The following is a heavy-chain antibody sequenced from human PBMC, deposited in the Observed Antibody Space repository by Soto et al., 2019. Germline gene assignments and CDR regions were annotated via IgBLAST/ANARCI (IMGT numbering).Heavy chain of an antibody. CDR2: ITASGGTT. CDR1: GFTFSSYS. CDR3: AKCMQAYWNYDAHHI. J-gene: IGHJ3*02. Sequence: GGSLRVSCAASGFTFSSYSMTWVRQAPGKGLEWVAHITASGGTTYYADSVKGRFTISRDTSRNTLYLQMNSLRAEDTALYYCAKCMQAYWNYDAHHIWGQGTMVTVSS. V-gene: IGHV3-23*01. D-gene: IGHD1-7*01.